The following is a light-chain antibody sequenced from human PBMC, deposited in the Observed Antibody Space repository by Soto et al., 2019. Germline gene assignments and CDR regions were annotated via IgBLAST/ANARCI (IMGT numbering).Light chain of an antibody. CDR1: QSVSNN. CDR3: QQYNNWWT. Sequence: EIVMTQSPATLSVSPGERATLSCRASQSVSNNLAWYQKKPGQAPRLLIYGASNRATGIPARFSGSGSGTEFTLTISSLQSEDFAFYYCQQYNNWWTFGQGTRVEIK. V-gene: IGKV3-15*01. CDR2: GAS. J-gene: IGKJ1*01.